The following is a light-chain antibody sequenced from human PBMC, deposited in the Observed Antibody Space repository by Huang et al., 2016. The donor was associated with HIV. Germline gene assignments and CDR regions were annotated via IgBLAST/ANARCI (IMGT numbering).Light chain of an antibody. J-gene: IGKJ2*01. CDR3: QQSHSSPYT. Sequence: DIQMTQSPSSLSASVGDRVTITCRASQTMNSYLIWYQVKAGKAPKLLIYDASSVKREVPSRFSGLGSGTDFTLTISSLQPEDFATYYCQQSHSSPYTFGQGTKLEIK. CDR1: QTMNSY. V-gene: IGKV1-39*01. CDR2: DAS.